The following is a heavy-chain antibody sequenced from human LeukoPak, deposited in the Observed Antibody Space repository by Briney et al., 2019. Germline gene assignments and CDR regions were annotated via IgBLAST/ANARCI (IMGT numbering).Heavy chain of an antibody. Sequence: ASVKVSCKASGYTFTRYYMHWVRQAPGQGLEWMGIINPSGGSTSYAQKFQGRVTMTWDTSTSTVYMELSSLRSEDTAVYYCARDRGDIVVVPAAIALDYWGQGTLVTVSS. CDR2: INPSGGST. CDR3: ARDRGDIVVVPAAIALDY. J-gene: IGHJ4*02. CDR1: GYTFTRYY. V-gene: IGHV1-46*01. D-gene: IGHD2-2*01.